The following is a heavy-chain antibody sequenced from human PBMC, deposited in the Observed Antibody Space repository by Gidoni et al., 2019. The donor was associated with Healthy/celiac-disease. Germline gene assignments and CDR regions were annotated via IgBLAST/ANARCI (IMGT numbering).Heavy chain of an antibody. D-gene: IGHD6-6*01. J-gene: IGHJ4*02. V-gene: IGHV3-48*03. CDR2: ISSRGSTI. Sequence: EVQLVESGGGLVQPGGSLGLSCAASGFTFSSYEMNWVRQAPGKGLEWVSYISSRGSTIYYADSVKGRFTISRDNAKNSLYLQMNSLRAEDTAVYYCARVPDSSSLHFDYWGQGTLVTVSS. CDR3: ARVPDSSSLHFDY. CDR1: GFTFSSYE.